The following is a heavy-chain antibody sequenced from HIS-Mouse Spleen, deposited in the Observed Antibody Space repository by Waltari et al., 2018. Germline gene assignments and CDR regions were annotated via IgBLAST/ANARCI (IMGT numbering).Heavy chain of an antibody. J-gene: IGHJ3*02. CDR2: IKQHGSEK. Sequence: EVQLVESGGGLVQPGGSLRLSCAACGFTFGSYWMSWVRRAPGKGLEWVANIKQHGSEKHYVDSVKGRFTISRDNAKNSLYLQMNSLRAEDTAVYYCARVGGQQLITDAFDIWGQGTMVTVSS. V-gene: IGHV3-7*01. D-gene: IGHD6-13*01. CDR3: ARVGGQQLITDAFDI. CDR1: GFTFGSYW.